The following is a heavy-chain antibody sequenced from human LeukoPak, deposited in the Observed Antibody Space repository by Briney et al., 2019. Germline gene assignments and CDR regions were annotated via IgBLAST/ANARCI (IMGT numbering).Heavy chain of an antibody. CDR3: ATDYWYSSGWYGAFDY. Sequence: GASVKVSCKASGYTFTSYGISWVRQAPGQGLEWMGWISAYNGNTNYAQKLQGRVTMTTDTSTSTAYMELRSLRSDDTAVYYCATDYWYSSGWYGAFDYWGQGTLVTVSS. D-gene: IGHD6-19*01. CDR2: ISAYNGNT. V-gene: IGHV1-18*01. CDR1: GYTFTSYG. J-gene: IGHJ4*02.